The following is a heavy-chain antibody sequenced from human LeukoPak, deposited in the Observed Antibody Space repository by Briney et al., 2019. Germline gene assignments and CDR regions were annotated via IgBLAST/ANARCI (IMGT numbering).Heavy chain of an antibody. Sequence: SETLSLTCAVYGGSFSGYYWTWIRQPPGKGLEWIGEINHSGTTNCNASLKSRVTISEDTSKNQFSLKLSSVTAADTAVYYCARGPPTDYYDSSGYYYFDYWGQGTLVTVSS. CDR3: ARGPPTDYYDSSGYYYFDY. D-gene: IGHD3-22*01. J-gene: IGHJ4*02. V-gene: IGHV4-34*01. CDR1: GGSFSGYY. CDR2: INHSGTT.